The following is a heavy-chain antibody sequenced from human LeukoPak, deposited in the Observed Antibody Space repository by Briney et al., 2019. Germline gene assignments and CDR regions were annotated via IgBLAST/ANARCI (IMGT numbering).Heavy chain of an antibody. CDR3: ARTGSIYGHETFDT. J-gene: IGHJ3*02. V-gene: IGHV1-2*02. Sequence: ASVNVSCKASGYIFTGYYIHWVRQAPGQGLEWMGWIDPKRGGTNYEQKFQGRVTMTTDTSTSTGYLELRSLTSDDTAVYYCARTGSIYGHETFDTRGQGTVVTVSS. CDR2: IDPKRGGT. D-gene: IGHD5-18*01. CDR1: GYIFTGYY.